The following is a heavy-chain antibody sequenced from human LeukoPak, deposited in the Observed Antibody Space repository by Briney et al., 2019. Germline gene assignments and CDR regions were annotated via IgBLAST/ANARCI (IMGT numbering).Heavy chain of an antibody. CDR2: ISSSSSYI. D-gene: IGHD2-15*01. V-gene: IGHV3-21*01. J-gene: IGHJ4*02. CDR1: GFTFSSYS. Sequence: PGGSLRLSCAASGFTFSSYSMNWVRQAPGKGLEWVSSISSSSSYIYYADSVKGRFTISRDNAKNSLYLQMNSLRAEDTAVYYCARGTSDIVVVVAAPSKWGQGTLVTVSS. CDR3: ARGTSDIVVVVAAPSK.